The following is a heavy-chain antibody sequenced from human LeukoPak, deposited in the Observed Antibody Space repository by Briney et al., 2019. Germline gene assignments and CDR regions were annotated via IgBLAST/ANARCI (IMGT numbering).Heavy chain of an antibody. CDR3: ARDGNMGEDIHYMDV. CDR2: INGDGSTT. V-gene: IGHV3-74*01. CDR1: GLSFSTYW. J-gene: IGHJ6*03. D-gene: IGHD2-15*01. Sequence: GGSLRLSCAASGLSFSTYWMHWFRQAPGKELVWVSRINGDGSTTAYADSVKGRFTISRDNAKNTLYLQMNSLRAEDTAVYYCARDGNMGEDIHYMDVWGKGTTVTVSS.